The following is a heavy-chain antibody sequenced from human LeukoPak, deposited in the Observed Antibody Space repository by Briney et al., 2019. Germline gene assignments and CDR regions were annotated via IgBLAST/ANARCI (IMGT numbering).Heavy chain of an antibody. V-gene: IGHV4-59*02. D-gene: IGHD4-17*01. CDR1: GGSVSSYY. CDR2: IYYSGST. J-gene: IGHJ6*02. CDR3: ARVSLFYGEPEGYYYGMDV. Sequence: SETLSLTCTVSGGSVSSYYWSWIRQPPGKGLEWIGYIYYSGSTNYNPSLKSRVTISVDTSKNQFSLKLSSVTAADTAVYYCARVSLFYGEPEGYYYGMDVWGQGTTVTVSS.